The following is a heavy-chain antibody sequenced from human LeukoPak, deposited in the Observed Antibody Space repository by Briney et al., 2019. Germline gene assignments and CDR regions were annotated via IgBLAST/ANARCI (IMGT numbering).Heavy chain of an antibody. D-gene: IGHD1-26*01. V-gene: IGHV3-23*01. CDR2: ITGDGGGT. Sequence: GGSLRLSCVAAGCTFLSSVMSWVRRAPGKRRVGGSAITGDGGGTNHADAVKGRFTISRDNTKNTMYLQMDSLRAEDTAVYYCAKETSSGNFVTIDCWGQGTLVTVSS. CDR3: AKETSSGNFVTIDC. J-gene: IGHJ4*02. CDR1: GCTFLSSV.